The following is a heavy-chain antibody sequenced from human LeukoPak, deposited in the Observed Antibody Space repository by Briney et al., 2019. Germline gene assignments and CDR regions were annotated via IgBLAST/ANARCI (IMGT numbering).Heavy chain of an antibody. Sequence: PGGSLRLSCAASQFAFSSYSMNWFRQAPGKGLEWVASIISGSKYIFYADSVKGRFTISRDNAENSLFLQMNSLRAEDTGVYYCARDEETVAGLNGFDLWGQGTLVTVSS. J-gene: IGHJ4*02. CDR2: IISGSKYI. CDR3: ARDEETVAGLNGFDL. CDR1: QFAFSSYS. D-gene: IGHD6-19*01. V-gene: IGHV3-21*01.